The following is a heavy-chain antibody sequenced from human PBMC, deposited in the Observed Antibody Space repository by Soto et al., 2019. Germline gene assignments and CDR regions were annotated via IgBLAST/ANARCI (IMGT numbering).Heavy chain of an antibody. CDR1: GFTFSSYA. V-gene: IGHV3-23*01. Sequence: EVQLLESGGGLVQPGGSLRLSCAASGFTFSSYAMSWVRQAPGKGLEWVSAISGSGGSTYYEDSVKGRFNISRDNSKNTLYLQMNSLRAEDTAVYYCAKDPLPRIQLWGSDYWGQGTLVTVSS. CDR3: AKDPLPRIQLWGSDY. J-gene: IGHJ4*02. D-gene: IGHD5-18*01. CDR2: ISGSGGST.